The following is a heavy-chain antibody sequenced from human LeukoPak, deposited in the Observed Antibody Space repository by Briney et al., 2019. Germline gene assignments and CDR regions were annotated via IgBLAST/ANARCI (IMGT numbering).Heavy chain of an antibody. CDR2: IIPIFGTA. CDR1: GGTFSSYA. J-gene: IGHJ6*03. CDR3: AREPSLRYCSSTSCHMDV. Sequence: SVKVSCXASGGTFSSYAISWVRQALGQGLEWMAGIIPIFGTANYAQKFQGRVTITTDESTSTAYMELSSLRSEDTAVYYCAREPSLRYCSSTSCHMDVWGKGTTVTVSS. D-gene: IGHD2-2*01. V-gene: IGHV1-69*05.